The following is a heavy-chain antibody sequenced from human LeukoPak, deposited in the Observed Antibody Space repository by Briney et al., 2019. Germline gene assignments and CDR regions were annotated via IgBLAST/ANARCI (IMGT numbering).Heavy chain of an antibody. J-gene: IGHJ4*02. D-gene: IGHD3-10*01. V-gene: IGHV4-39*01. CDR1: GGSIFINSYY. Sequence: PSETLSPTCTVSGGSIFINSYYWGWVRQSPGEGLEWIGSITYSGNTYYNPSIKSRVTISVDTSNSQFSLQLYTVTAADTAVYYCARQYGLGKWYFDFWGQGILVTVSS. CDR2: ITYSGNT. CDR3: ARQYGLGKWYFDF.